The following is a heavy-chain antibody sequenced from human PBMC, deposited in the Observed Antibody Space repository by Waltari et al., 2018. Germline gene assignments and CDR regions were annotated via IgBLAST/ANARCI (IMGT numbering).Heavy chain of an antibody. D-gene: IGHD6-13*01. CDR2: IYYSGST. CDR3: ARGRPGALAAAEGY. CDR1: GGSIRRYY. Sequence: QVQLQESGPGLVKPSATLSLPCTVSGGSIRRYYCSWTRQPPGKGLEWIGYIYYSGSTNYNPSLKSRVTISVDTSKNQFSLKLSSVTAADTAVYYCARGRPGALAAAEGYWGQGTLVTVSS. V-gene: IGHV4-59*01. J-gene: IGHJ4*02.